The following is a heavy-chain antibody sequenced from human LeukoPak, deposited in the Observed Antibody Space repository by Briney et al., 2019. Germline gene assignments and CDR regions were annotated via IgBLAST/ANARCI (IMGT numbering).Heavy chain of an antibody. D-gene: IGHD3-10*01. CDR3: AKDQYYGSGGYLFDY. CDR1: GFTFSSYA. J-gene: IGHJ4*02. Sequence: PGGSLRLSCAASGFTFSSYAMSWVRQAPGKGLEWVSAISGSGGSTYYADSVKGRFTISRDNSKNTLYLQMNSLRAEDTAVYYCAKDQYYGSGGYLFDYWGQGTLVTVSS. V-gene: IGHV3-23*01. CDR2: ISGSGGST.